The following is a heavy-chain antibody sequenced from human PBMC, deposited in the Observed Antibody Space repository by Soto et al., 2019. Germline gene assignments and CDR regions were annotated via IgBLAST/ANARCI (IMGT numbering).Heavy chain of an antibody. CDR3: ERDFRDEYYYDSSGYYYGY. V-gene: IGHV1-46*01. D-gene: IGHD3-22*01. Sequence: GASVKVSCKASGYTFTSYYMHWVRQAPGQGLEWMGISNPSGGSTSYAQKFQGRVTMTRDTSTSTVYMELRSLRSEDTAVYYCERDFRDEYYYDSSGYYYGYWGQGTLVTVSS. CDR1: GYTFTSYY. CDR2: SNPSGGST. J-gene: IGHJ4*02.